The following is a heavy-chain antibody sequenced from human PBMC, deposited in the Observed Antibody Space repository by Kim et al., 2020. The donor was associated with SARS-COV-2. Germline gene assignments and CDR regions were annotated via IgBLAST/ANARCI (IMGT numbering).Heavy chain of an antibody. J-gene: IGHJ6*02. CDR1: GDSISSHY. CDR3: ARHRHNYGMDV. Sequence: SETLSLTCTVSGDSISSHYWSWMRQPPGEGLEWVGYIYYSGSTYYNPSHKSRVTISVDTSKNQFSLKLSSVTAADTAVYYCARHRHNYGMDVWGQGTTVT. CDR2: IYYSGST. V-gene: IGHV4-59*08.